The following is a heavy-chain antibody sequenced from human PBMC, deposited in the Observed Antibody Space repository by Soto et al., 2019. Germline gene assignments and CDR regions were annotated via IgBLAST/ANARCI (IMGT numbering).Heavy chain of an antibody. CDR1: GFTFSDFW. CDR2: IKPDGSEH. Sequence: PGGSLRLSCAASGFTFSDFWMSWVRQAPGKGLEWVATIKPDGSEHYYVDSVKGRFTIFRDNAKNSLYLQTNSLRAEDTAVYYCARESRSAFDYWVQGTLVTVSS. V-gene: IGHV3-7*01. D-gene: IGHD6-19*01. CDR3: ARESRSAFDY. J-gene: IGHJ4*02.